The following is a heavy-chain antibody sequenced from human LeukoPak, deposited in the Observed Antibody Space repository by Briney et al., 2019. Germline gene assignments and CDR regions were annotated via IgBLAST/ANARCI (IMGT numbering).Heavy chain of an antibody. D-gene: IGHD3-3*01. CDR1: GLTFTNAW. V-gene: IGHV3-15*07. CDR3: ATGSGLYSPDH. J-gene: IGHJ4*02. Sequence: GGSLRLSCAVSGLTFTNAWMNWVRQAPGKGLEWVGRIRSKPDGGTADYTAPVKGRFTISRDNSKNTLFLQMNSLKTEDTAVYYCATGSGLYSPDHRGQGTLVTVSS. CDR2: IRSKPDGGTA.